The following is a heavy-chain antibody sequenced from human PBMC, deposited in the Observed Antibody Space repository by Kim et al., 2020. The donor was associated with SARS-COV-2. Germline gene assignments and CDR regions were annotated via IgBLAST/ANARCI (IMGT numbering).Heavy chain of an antibody. V-gene: IGHV4-34*01. CDR3: ARGGYSSSWYGAHWYFDL. J-gene: IGHJ2*01. Sequence: LTSRVTISVDPSKNQFSLKLSYVTAADTAVYYCARGGYSSSWYGAHWYFDLWGRGTLVTVSS. D-gene: IGHD6-13*01.